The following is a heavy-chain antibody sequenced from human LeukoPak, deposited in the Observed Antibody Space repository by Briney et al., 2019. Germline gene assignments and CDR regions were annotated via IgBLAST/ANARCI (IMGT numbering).Heavy chain of an antibody. V-gene: IGHV3-48*04. CDR2: ISSSGSTI. D-gene: IGHD3-10*01. CDR1: GFTFSSYA. Sequence: GGSLRLSCAASGFTFSSYAMSWVRQAPGKGLEWVSYISSSGSTIYYADSVKGRFTISRDNAKNTLYLQMNSLRAEDTAVYYCARDQDGSGSSYYYYYYMDVWGKGTTVTVSS. CDR3: ARDQDGSGSSYYYYYYMDV. J-gene: IGHJ6*03.